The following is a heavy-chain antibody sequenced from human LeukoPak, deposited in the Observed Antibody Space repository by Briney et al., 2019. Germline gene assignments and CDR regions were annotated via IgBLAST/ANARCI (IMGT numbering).Heavy chain of an antibody. V-gene: IGHV4-39*07. D-gene: IGHD2-21*01. J-gene: IGHJ3*02. CDR3: ARYSDAFDI. Sequence: GSLRLSCAASGFTFSSYEMNWVRQAPGKGLEWIGSIYYSGSTYYNPSLKSRVTISVDTSKNQFSLKLSSVTAADTAVYYCARYSDAFDIWGQGTMVTVSS. CDR1: GFTFSSYE. CDR2: IYYSGST.